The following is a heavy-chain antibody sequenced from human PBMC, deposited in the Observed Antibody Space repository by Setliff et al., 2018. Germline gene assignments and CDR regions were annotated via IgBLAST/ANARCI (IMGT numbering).Heavy chain of an antibody. V-gene: IGHV5-51*01. CDR3: AKDRQIRNYYDSSGYDAFDI. CDR1: GYNVADYW. J-gene: IGHJ3*02. D-gene: IGHD3-22*01. CDR2: TYVGDSRT. Sequence: GESLKISCKGSGYNVADYWIAWVRQMPGKGLEWMGMTYVGDSRTKYNPSFQGQVTFSADKSLNTAYLQMNSLRAEDTAVYYCAKDRQIRNYYDSSGYDAFDIWGQGTMVTVSS.